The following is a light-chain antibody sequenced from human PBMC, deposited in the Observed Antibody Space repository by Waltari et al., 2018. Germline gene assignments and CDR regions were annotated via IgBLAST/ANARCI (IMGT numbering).Light chain of an antibody. Sequence: EIVLTQSPGTLSLSPGERATLSCRASQSVSSISLPWYQQKPGQAPRLLIYGASSRATGIPYRFSGGESGTDFALTISRLEPEDFAVYYCQQYDGIVLTFGGGTKVEI. CDR1: QSVSSIS. V-gene: IGKV3-20*01. J-gene: IGKJ4*01. CDR2: GAS. CDR3: QQYDGIVLT.